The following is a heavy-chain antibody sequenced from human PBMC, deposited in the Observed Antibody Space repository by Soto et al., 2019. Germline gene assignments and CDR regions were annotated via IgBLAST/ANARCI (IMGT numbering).Heavy chain of an antibody. J-gene: IGHJ3*02. CDR2: INPSGGST. Sequence: ASVKVSCKASGYTFTSYYMHWVRQAPGQGLEWMGIINPSGGSTSYAQKFQGRVTMTRDTSTSTVYMELSSLRSEDTAVYYCGRLTRYNGNYGAFDIGGQGTMVTVSS. D-gene: IGHD1-7*01. V-gene: IGHV1-46*01. CDR1: GYTFTSYY. CDR3: GRLTRYNGNYGAFDI.